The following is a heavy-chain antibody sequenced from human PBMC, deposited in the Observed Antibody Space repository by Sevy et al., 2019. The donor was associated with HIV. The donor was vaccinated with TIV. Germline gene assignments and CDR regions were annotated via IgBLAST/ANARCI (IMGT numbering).Heavy chain of an antibody. V-gene: IGHV3-48*03. CDR3: ARGEWGGVNY. J-gene: IGHJ4*02. CDR1: GFTFSTYE. D-gene: IGHD3-16*01. CDR2: ISSSGSTI. Sequence: GGSLRLSCAASGFTFSTYEMNWVRQAPGKGLEWVSYISSSGSTIYYANSVKGRFTISRDNAKNSLYLQMNSLRAEDTAVYYCARGEWGGVNYWGQGTLVTVSS.